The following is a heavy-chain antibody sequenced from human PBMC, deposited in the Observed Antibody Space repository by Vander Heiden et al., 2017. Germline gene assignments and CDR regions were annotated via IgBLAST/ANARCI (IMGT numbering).Heavy chain of an antibody. Sequence: EVQLVESGGGLVQPGRSLRLSCAASGLPFDDYAMHWVRQAPGKGLEWVSGISWNSGSIGYADSVKGRFTISRDNAKNSLYLQMNSLRAEDTALYYCAKDSGSSGAGYFQHWGQGTLVTVSS. CDR3: AKDSGSSGAGYFQH. J-gene: IGHJ1*01. V-gene: IGHV3-9*01. CDR2: ISWNSGSI. D-gene: IGHD6-6*01. CDR1: GLPFDDYA.